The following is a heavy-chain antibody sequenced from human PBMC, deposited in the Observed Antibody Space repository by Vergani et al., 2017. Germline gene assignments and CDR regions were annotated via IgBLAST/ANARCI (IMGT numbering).Heavy chain of an antibody. CDR1: EYSFGNYW. D-gene: IGHD4-23*01. CDR3: ARHYGGDSCESKDFDY. J-gene: IGHJ4*02. Sequence: EVELVQSGPEMRKPGESLKISCTGSEYSFGNYWIGWVRQMPGKGLEWIGIIYPADSDTRYSPSFQGQVTISADKSISTAFLQWASVKSSDNAMYYCARHYGGDSCESKDFDYWGQGTLVTVSS. V-gene: IGHV5-51*01. CDR2: IYPADSDT.